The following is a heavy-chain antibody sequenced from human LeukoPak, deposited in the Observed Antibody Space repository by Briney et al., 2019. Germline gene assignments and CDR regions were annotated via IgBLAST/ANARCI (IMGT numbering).Heavy chain of an antibody. V-gene: IGHV1-2*02. Sequence: ASVKVSCKASGYTFTGYYMHWVRQAPGQGLEWMGWINPNSGGTNYAQKFQGRVTMTRDTSISTAYMELSRLRSDDTAVYYCARGVSGTYYYYYMDVWGKGTTVTVSS. J-gene: IGHJ6*03. D-gene: IGHD6-19*01. CDR3: ARGVSGTYYYYYMDV. CDR2: INPNSGGT. CDR1: GYTFTGYY.